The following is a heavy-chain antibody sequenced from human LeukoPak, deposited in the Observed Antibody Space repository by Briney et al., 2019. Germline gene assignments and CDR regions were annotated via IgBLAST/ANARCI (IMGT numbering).Heavy chain of an antibody. V-gene: IGHV3-21*01. CDR1: GFTFSSYA. Sequence: KSGGSLRLSCAASGFTFSSYAMSWVRQAPGKGLEWVSSISSSSSYIYYADSVKGRFTISRDNAKNSLYLQMNSLRAEDTAVYYCARGAYQQWLVQEGVFDYWGQGTLVTVSS. CDR2: ISSSSSYI. D-gene: IGHD6-19*01. CDR3: ARGAYQQWLVQEGVFDY. J-gene: IGHJ4*02.